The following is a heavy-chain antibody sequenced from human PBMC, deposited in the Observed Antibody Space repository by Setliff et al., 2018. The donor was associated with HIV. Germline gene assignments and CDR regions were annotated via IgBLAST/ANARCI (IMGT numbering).Heavy chain of an antibody. Sequence: SETLSLTCAVSGYSISSGYYWGWIRQPPGKGLEWIGSIYHSGSTYYNPSLKSRVTISVDTSKNQFSLKLSSVTAADTAMYYCARSRPFFDIWGQGTMVT. V-gene: IGHV4-38-2*01. J-gene: IGHJ3*02. CDR3: ARSRPFFDI. CDR2: IYHSGST. CDR1: GYSISSGYY.